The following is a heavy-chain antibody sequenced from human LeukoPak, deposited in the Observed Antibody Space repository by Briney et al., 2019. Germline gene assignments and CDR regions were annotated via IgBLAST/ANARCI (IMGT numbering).Heavy chain of an antibody. V-gene: IGHV3-21*01. D-gene: IGHD4-11*01. CDR2: ISSSSSYI. CDR1: GFTFSSYS. CDR3: ARSTSITCYSNYASYYYFDY. J-gene: IGHJ4*02. Sequence: GGSLRLSCAASGFTFSSYSMNWVRQAPGKGLEWVSSISSSSSYIYYADSVKGRFTISRDNAKNSLYLQMNSLRAEDTAVYYCARSTSITCYSNYASYYYFDYWGQGTLVTVSS.